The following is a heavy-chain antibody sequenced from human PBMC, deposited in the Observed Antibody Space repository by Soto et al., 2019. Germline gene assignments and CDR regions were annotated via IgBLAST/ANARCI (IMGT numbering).Heavy chain of an antibody. D-gene: IGHD4-4*01. CDR3: ARGNDYSNYVEGWYDP. Sequence: APGKVSCKGSGGTFPSYTISWGRQAPGRGLEWMGRIIPILGIANDAQKFQGRVTITADKSTSTADMELSSLRSEDTAVYYCARGNDYSNYVEGWYDPWGQRTPVTVSA. CDR2: IIPILGIA. CDR1: GGTFPSYT. V-gene: IGHV1-69*02. J-gene: IGHJ5*02.